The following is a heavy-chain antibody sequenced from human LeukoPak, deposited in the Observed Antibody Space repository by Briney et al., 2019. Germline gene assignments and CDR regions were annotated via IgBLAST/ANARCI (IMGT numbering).Heavy chain of an antibody. J-gene: IGHJ4*02. D-gene: IGHD3-22*01. CDR2: IYYSGST. CDR1: GGSISSRSYC. V-gene: IGHV4-30-4*08. Sequence: SETLSLTCTVSGGSISSRSYCRGWIRQPPGKGLEWIGYIYYSGSTYYNPSLKSRVTISVDTSKNQFSLKLSSVTAADTAVYYCASTYYYDSSGYYYVAYWGQGTLVTVSS. CDR3: ASTYYYDSSGYYYVAY.